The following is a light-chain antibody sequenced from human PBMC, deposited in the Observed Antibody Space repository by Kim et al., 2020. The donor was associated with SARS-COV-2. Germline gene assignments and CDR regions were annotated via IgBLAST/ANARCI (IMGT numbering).Light chain of an antibody. Sequence: ASVGARVTITCRASQSISSYLNWYQQKPGKAPKLLIYAASSLQSGVPSRFSGSGSGTDFTLTISSLQPEDFATYYCQQSYSTPLTFGGGTKVDIK. J-gene: IGKJ4*01. CDR2: AAS. CDR3: QQSYSTPLT. V-gene: IGKV1-39*01. CDR1: QSISSY.